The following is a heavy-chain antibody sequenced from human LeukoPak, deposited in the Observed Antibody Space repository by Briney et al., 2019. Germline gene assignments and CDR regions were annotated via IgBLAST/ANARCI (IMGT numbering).Heavy chain of an antibody. V-gene: IGHV3-73*01. CDR1: GFTFSGSA. Sequence: GGSLKLSCAASGFTFSGSAVHWVRQASGKWLEWVGRIRSKANNCATAYAASVKGRFTISRDDSTNTAYLQMTRLKTEDTAVYYCTRREQWLGYWHFDLWGRGSLVTVSS. J-gene: IGHJ2*01. D-gene: IGHD6-19*01. CDR3: TRREQWLGYWHFDL. CDR2: IRSKANNCAT.